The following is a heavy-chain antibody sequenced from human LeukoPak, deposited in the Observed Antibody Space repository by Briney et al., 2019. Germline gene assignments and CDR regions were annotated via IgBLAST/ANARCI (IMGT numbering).Heavy chain of an antibody. CDR1: GFTFSSYG. V-gene: IGHV3-23*01. J-gene: IGHJ4*02. CDR3: AKVMVEMATIKGYYFDY. Sequence: PGGSLRLSCAASGFTFSSYGMSWVRQAPGKGLEWVSAISGSGGSTYYADSVKGRFTISRDNSKNTLYLQMNSLRAEDTAVYYCAKVMVEMATIKGYYFDYWGQGTLVTVSS. CDR2: ISGSGGST. D-gene: IGHD5-24*01.